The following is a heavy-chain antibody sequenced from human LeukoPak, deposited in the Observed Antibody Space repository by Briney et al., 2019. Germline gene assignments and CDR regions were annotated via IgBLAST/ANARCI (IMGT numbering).Heavy chain of an antibody. Sequence: ASVKVSCKASGYTFTSYDINWVRQATGQGLEWMGWMNPNSGNTNYAQKLQGRVTMTTDTSTSTAYMELRSLRSDDTAVYYCARSTLGPSSVVVPAARRIWFDPWGQGTLVTVSS. V-gene: IGHV1-18*01. CDR3: ARSTLGPSSVVVPAARRIWFDP. CDR2: MNPNSGNT. J-gene: IGHJ5*02. CDR1: GYTFTSYD. D-gene: IGHD2-2*01.